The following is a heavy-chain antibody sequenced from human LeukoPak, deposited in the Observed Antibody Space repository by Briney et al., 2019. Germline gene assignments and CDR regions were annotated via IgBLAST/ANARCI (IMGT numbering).Heavy chain of an antibody. V-gene: IGHV5-51*01. CDR3: ARRYDSSGYYYDY. Sequence: GESLKISCKASGYSFTRYWIGWVRQMPGKGLEWMGIIYPGDSDTRYSPSFQGQVTISADRSISTAYLQWSSLKASDTAMYFCARRYDSSGYYYDYWGQGTLVIVSS. CDR1: GYSFTRYW. CDR2: IYPGDSDT. J-gene: IGHJ4*02. D-gene: IGHD3-22*01.